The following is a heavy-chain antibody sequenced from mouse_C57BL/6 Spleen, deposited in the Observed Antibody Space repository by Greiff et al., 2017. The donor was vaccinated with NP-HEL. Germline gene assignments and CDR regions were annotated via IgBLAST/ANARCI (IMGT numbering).Heavy chain of an antibody. V-gene: IGHV1-19*01. CDR1: GYTFTDYY. CDR3: ASSYGSSSYFDY. CDR2: INPYNGGT. J-gene: IGHJ2*01. D-gene: IGHD1-1*01. Sequence: EVQLQQSGPVLVKPGASVKMSCKASGYTFTDYYMNWVKQSHGKSLEWIGVINPYNGGTSYNQKFKGKATLTVDKSSSTAYMELNSLTSEDSAVYYCASSYGSSSYFDYWGQGTTLTVSS.